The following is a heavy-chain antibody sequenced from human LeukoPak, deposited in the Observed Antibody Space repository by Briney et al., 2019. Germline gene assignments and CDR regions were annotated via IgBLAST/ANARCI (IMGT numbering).Heavy chain of an antibody. J-gene: IGHJ4*02. CDR2: ISGSGGST. D-gene: IGHD3-10*01. CDR3: AKQYDSGTYYLIDY. Sequence: PGGSLRLSCAASGFTFSSYAMSWVRQAPGKGLEWVSAISGSGGSTYYADSVKGRFTISRDNSKNTLDLQMNSLRAEDTAVYYCAKQYDSGTYYLIDYWGQGTLVTVSS. CDR1: GFTFSSYA. V-gene: IGHV3-23*01.